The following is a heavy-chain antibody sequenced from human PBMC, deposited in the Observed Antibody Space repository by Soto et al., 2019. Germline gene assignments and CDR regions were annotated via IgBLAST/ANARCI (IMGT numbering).Heavy chain of an antibody. V-gene: IGHV3-30*18. CDR2: ISYDGSNK. CDR3: AKVGIAFDI. Sequence: QVQLVESGGGVVQPGRSLRLSCAASGFTFSSYGMHWVRQAPGKGLEWVAVISYDGSNKYYADSVKGRFTISRDNSKNTLYLQMNSLRAEDTAVYYCAKVGIAFDIWGQGTMVTVSS. J-gene: IGHJ3*02. CDR1: GFTFSSYG.